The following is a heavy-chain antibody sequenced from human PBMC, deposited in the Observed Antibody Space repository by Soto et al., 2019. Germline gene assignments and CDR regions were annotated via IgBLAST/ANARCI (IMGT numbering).Heavy chain of an antibody. J-gene: IGHJ4*02. CDR2: INHSGST. V-gene: IGHV4-34*01. CDR3: ASSPRKYYDILTGYHPRNRNPYFFDF. Sequence: SETLSLTCAVYGGSFSGYYWSWIRQPPGKGLEWIGEINHSGSTNYNPSLKSRVTISVDTSKNQFSLKLSSVTAADTAVYYCASSPRKYYDILTGYHPRNRNPYFFDFCGQRTLVIVSS. CDR1: GGSFSGYY. D-gene: IGHD3-9*01.